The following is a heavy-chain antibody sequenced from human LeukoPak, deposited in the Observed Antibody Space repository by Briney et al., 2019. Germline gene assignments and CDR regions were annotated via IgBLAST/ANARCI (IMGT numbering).Heavy chain of an antibody. J-gene: IGHJ4*02. V-gene: IGHV4-39*07. CDR2: IYYSGST. CDR3: ARNVVPDTAMVPHFDY. D-gene: IGHD5-18*01. Sequence: SETLSLTCTVSGGSISSSSYYWGWIRQPPGKGLEWIGSIYYSGSTYYNPSLKSRVTISVDKSKNQVSLKLSSVTAADTAVYYCARNVVPDTAMVPHFDYWGQGTLVTVSS. CDR1: GGSISSSSYY.